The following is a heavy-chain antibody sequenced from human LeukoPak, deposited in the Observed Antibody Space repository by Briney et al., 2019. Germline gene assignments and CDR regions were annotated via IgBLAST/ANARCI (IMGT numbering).Heavy chain of an antibody. Sequence: SETLSLTCAVYGGSFSGYYWSWIRQPPGKGLEWIGEINHSGSTNYNPSLKSRVTISVDTSKNQFSLKLSSVTAADTAVYYCARGGPIGVYYWGQGTLVTVSS. CDR2: INHSGST. CDR3: ARGGPIGVYY. D-gene: IGHD3-16*01. CDR1: GGSFSGYY. J-gene: IGHJ4*02. V-gene: IGHV4-34*01.